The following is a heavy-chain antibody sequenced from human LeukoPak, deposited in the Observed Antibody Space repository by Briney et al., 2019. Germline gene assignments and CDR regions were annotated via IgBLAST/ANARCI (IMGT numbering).Heavy chain of an antibody. Sequence: PGGSLRLSCAASGFTFSSYAMSWVRQAPGKGLEWVSAISGSGGSTYYADSVKGRSTISRDNSKNTLYLQMNSLRAEDTAVYYRAKQAVGSWYYYDSSGYYYFDYWGQGTLVTVSS. CDR1: GFTFSSYA. D-gene: IGHD3-22*01. CDR2: ISGSGGST. V-gene: IGHV3-23*01. CDR3: AKQAVGSWYYYDSSGYYYFDY. J-gene: IGHJ4*02.